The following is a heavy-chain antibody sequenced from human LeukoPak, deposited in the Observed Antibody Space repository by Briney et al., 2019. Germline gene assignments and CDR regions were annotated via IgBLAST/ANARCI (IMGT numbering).Heavy chain of an antibody. CDR3: ARDRSVGATDDAFDV. Sequence: ASVKVSCKTSGYTFTVSYMHWVRQAPGQGLEWMGWINPNSGGTNYAQGFQGRVTMTRDTSISTVYMQLSRLHFDDTAVYYCARDRSVGATDDAFDVWGPGTMVTVSS. V-gene: IGHV1-2*02. CDR2: INPNSGGT. J-gene: IGHJ3*01. D-gene: IGHD1-26*01. CDR1: GYTFTVSY.